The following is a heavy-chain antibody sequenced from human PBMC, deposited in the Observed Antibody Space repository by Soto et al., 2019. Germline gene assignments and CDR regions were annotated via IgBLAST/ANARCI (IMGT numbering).Heavy chain of an antibody. CDR2: INSSGGHT. J-gene: IGHJ3*02. V-gene: IGHV1-46*01. D-gene: IGHD6-13*01. CDR1: GYTFTRHY. CDR3: ARDLLAAGSDALDI. Sequence: QLQLVQSGAEVKKPGASVKVSCKASGYTFTRHYIHWVRQSPGQGLEWMGIINSSGGHTYYAQKFHGRVALISDTSTSTVYMELSSLRSEDTAVYYCARDLLAAGSDALDIWGQGTMVTVSS.